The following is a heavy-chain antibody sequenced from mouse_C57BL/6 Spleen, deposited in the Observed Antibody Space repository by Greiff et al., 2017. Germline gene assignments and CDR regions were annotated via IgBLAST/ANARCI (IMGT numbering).Heavy chain of an antibody. CDR3: TPPLGGSYAMDY. Sequence: VQLQQSGAELVRPGASVTLSCKASGYTFTDYEMHWVKQTPVHGLEWIGAIDPETGGTAYNQKFKGKAILTADKSSSTAYMELRSLTSEDSAVXYCTPPLGGSYAMDYWGQGTSVTVSS. CDR1: GYTFTDYE. D-gene: IGHD1-1*02. CDR2: IDPETGGT. V-gene: IGHV1-15*01. J-gene: IGHJ4*01.